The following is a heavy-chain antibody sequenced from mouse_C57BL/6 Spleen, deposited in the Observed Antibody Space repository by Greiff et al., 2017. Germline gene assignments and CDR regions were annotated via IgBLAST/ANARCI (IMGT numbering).Heavy chain of an antibody. D-gene: IGHD1-1*01. CDR2: INYDGSST. J-gene: IGHJ1*03. V-gene: IGHV5-16*01. CDR3: ARESYGSSLYFDV. Sequence: DVMLVESEGGLVQPGSSMKLSCTASGFTFSDYYMAWVRQVPEKGLEWVANINYDGSSTYYLDSLKSRFIISRDNAKNILYLQMSSLKSEDTATYYCARESYGSSLYFDVWGTGTTVTVSS. CDR1: GFTFSDYY.